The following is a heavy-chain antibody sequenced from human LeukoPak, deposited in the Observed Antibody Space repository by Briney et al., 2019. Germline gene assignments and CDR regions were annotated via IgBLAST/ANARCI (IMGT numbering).Heavy chain of an antibody. CDR2: ISAYNGNT. Sequence: ASVKVSCKASGYTFTSYGISWARQAPGQGLEWMGWISAYNGNTNYAQKLQGRVTMTTDTSTSTAYMELRSLRSDDTAVYYCARDSPRVGWFDPWGQGTLVTVSS. CDR3: ARDSPRVGWFDP. J-gene: IGHJ5*02. CDR1: GYTFTSYG. V-gene: IGHV1-18*01. D-gene: IGHD1-26*01.